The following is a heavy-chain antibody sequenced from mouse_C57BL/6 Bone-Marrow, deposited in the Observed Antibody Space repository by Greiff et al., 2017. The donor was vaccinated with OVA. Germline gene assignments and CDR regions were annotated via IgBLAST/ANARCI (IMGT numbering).Heavy chain of an antibody. CDR3: ARLRRVDY. V-gene: IGHV1-82*01. CDR1: GYAFSSSW. J-gene: IGHJ2*01. CDR2: IYPGDGDT. Sequence: QVQLKESGPELVKPGASVKISCKASGYAFSSSWMNWVKQRPGKGLEWIGRIYPGDGDTNYNGTFKGKATLTADKSSSTAYMQLSSLTSEDSAVYFCARLRRVDYWGQGTTLTVSS. D-gene: IGHD2-12*01.